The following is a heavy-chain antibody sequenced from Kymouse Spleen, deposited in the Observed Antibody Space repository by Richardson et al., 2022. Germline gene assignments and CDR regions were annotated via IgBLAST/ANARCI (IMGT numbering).Heavy chain of an antibody. CDR3: AKGLTGTTNYYYYGMDV. V-gene: IGHV3-30*18. D-gene: IGHD1-7*01. J-gene: IGHJ6*02. CDR2: ISYDGSNK. CDR1: GFTFSSYG. Sequence: QVQLVESGGGVVQPGRSLRLSCAASGFTFSSYGMHWVRQAPGKGLEWVAVISYDGSNKYYADSVKGRFTISRDNSKNTLYLQMNSLRAEDTAVYYCAKGLTGTTNYYYYGMDVWGQGTTVTVSS.